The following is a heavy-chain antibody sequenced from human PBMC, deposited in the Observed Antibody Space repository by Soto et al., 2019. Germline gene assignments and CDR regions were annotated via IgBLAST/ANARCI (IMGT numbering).Heavy chain of an antibody. CDR3: ARPQGPGPPYYYAMDV. V-gene: IGHV3-23*01. CDR1: GFTFSSYA. CDR2: IRSSGDRT. Sequence: EVRLLESGGGLVQPGGSLRLSCAASGFTFSSYAMSWVRQAPGKGLEWVSVIRSSGDRTYYADSVKGRFTISRDNSKNTLYMQMHSLRAEDKDVYYCARPQGPGPPYYYAMDVWGQGATVTVSS. J-gene: IGHJ6*02.